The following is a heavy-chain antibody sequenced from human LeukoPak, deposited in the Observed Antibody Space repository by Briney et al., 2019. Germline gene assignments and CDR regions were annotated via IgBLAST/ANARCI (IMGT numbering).Heavy chain of an antibody. Sequence: SGPTLVNPTKPLPLTCTFSGFSLSPRGVGLGWIRQPPGKALERLALIYWHADKRFSTLLKRRLTITKDTSKNQVVLTMTNMDPVDTATYYCAHRRRGLLGAAYEYYFDYWGQGTLVTVSS. J-gene: IGHJ4*02. CDR3: AHRRRGLLGAAYEYYFDY. D-gene: IGHD1-26*01. CDR1: GFSLSPRGVG. CDR2: IYWHADK. V-gene: IGHV2-5*01.